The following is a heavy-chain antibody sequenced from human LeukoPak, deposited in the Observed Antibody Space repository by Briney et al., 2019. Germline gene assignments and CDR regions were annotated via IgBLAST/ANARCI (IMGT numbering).Heavy chain of an antibody. Sequence: SETLSLTCTVSGGSISSYYWSWIRQPPGKGLEWIGYIYYSGSTNYNPSLKSRVTISVDMSKNQFSLKLSSVTAADTAVYYCAASGYSGYDIDYWGQGTLVTVSS. V-gene: IGHV4-59*01. CDR3: AASGYSGYDIDY. CDR1: GGSISSYY. D-gene: IGHD5-12*01. CDR2: IYYSGST. J-gene: IGHJ4*02.